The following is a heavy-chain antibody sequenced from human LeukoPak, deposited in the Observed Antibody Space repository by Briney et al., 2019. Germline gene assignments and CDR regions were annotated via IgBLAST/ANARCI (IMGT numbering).Heavy chain of an antibody. Sequence: QAGGSLRLSCVASKFTFSSYWMSWVRQAPGKGLEWVANIKRDGSEEYYVDSVKGRFIISRDNAKNSLYLQMNSLRAEDTAVYYCARDPYSSFFGAFDIWGQGTMVSVSS. CDR2: IKRDGSEE. D-gene: IGHD6-6*01. J-gene: IGHJ3*02. V-gene: IGHV3-7*04. CDR1: KFTFSSYW. CDR3: ARDPYSSFFGAFDI.